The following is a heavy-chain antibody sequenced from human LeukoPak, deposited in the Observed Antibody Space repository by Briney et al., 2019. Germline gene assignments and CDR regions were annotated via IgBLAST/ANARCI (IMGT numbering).Heavy chain of an antibody. J-gene: IGHJ4*02. Sequence: PGGSLRLSCAASGFSFSSYWMHWVRQAPGEGLVWVSHINGGGSTTRYADSVKGRLTISRDNAKNTLYLQMNSLRAEDTAVYYCARGGGHCYDYHHYWGQGTLVTVSS. D-gene: IGHD3-16*01. V-gene: IGHV3-74*01. CDR2: INGGGSTT. CDR3: ARGGGHCYDYHHY. CDR1: GFSFSSYW.